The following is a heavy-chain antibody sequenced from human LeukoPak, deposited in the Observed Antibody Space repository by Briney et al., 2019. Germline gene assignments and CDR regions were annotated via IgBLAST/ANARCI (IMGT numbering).Heavy chain of an antibody. CDR3: ARGGIAAAYYFDY. CDR2: TIPIFGTA. Sequence: GASVKVSCKASGYTFTGYYMHWVRQAPGQGLEWMGGTIPIFGTANYAQKFQGRVTITTDESTSTAYMELSSLRSEDTAVYYCARGGIAAAYYFDYWGQGTLVTVSS. J-gene: IGHJ4*02. D-gene: IGHD6-25*01. V-gene: IGHV1-69*05. CDR1: GYTFTGYY.